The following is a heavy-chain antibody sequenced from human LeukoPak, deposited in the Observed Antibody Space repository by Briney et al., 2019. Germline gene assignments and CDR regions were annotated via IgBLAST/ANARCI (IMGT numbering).Heavy chain of an antibody. V-gene: IGHV4-39*01. Sequence: SETLSLTCTVSGGSISSSSYYWGWIRQPPGKGLEWIGSIYYSGSTYYNPSLKSRVIISVDTSKNQFSLKLSSVTAADTAVYYCAAQGRCSGGSCYGVDYWGQGTLVTVSS. CDR1: GGSISSSSYY. D-gene: IGHD2-15*01. CDR2: IYYSGST. CDR3: AAQGRCSGGSCYGVDY. J-gene: IGHJ4*02.